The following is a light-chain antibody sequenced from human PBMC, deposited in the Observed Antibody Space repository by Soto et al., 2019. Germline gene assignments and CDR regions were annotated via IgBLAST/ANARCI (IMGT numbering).Light chain of an antibody. Sequence: EIVLSQSPATLSLSPGERATLSCRASQSISNFLAWYQQKPGQAPRLLIYDASKRATDIPDRFIGSGSGTDFTLTISSLEPEDFAVYYCQQRSNWPPITFGQGTRLEIK. J-gene: IGKJ5*01. CDR1: QSISNF. CDR3: QQRSNWPPIT. V-gene: IGKV3-11*01. CDR2: DAS.